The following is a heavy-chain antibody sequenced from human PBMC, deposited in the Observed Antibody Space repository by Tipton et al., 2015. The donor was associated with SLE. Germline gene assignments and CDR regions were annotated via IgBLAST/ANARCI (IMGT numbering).Heavy chain of an antibody. CDR3: ARTLGYKYFFDH. Sequence: SLRLSCAASGYSFSTYAMSWVRQAPGKGLEWVSAISGSGATIYYADFVKGRFTISRDNSKDTLYLQMNSLTAEDTAVYYCARTLGYKYFFDHWGQGTLVPVSS. J-gene: IGHJ4*02. D-gene: IGHD5-18*01. V-gene: IGHV3-23*01. CDR2: ISGSGATI. CDR1: GYSFSTYA.